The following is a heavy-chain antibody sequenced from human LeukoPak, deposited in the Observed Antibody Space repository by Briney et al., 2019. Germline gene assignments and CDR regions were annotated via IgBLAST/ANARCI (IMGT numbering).Heavy chain of an antibody. CDR2: INHSGRT. V-gene: IGHV4-34*01. J-gene: IGHJ3*02. CDR1: GGSFSGYY. D-gene: IGHD3-22*01. Sequence: SETLSLTCAVYGGSFSGYYWSWIRQPPGKGLEWIGEINHSGRTNYNPSLKSRVTISVDTSKNQFSLKLSSVTAADTAVYYCARQRGSGYYWDAFDIWGQGTMVTVSS. CDR3: ARQRGSGYYWDAFDI.